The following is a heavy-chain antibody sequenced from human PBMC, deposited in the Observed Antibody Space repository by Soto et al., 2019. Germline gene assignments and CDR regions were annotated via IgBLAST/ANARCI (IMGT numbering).Heavy chain of an antibody. J-gene: IGHJ4*02. CDR3: ATQTVTGPPYFDY. CDR2: IYYSGST. D-gene: IGHD1-20*01. V-gene: IGHV4-31*03. CDR1: GGSIRSGGYY. Sequence: QVQLQESGPGLVKPSQTLSLTCTVSGGSIRSGGYYWSWIRQHPGKGLEWIGYIYYSGSTYYNPSLKSRVTISVDTSKNQFSLKLNSVTVADTAVYYCATQTVTGPPYFDYWGQGTLVTVSS.